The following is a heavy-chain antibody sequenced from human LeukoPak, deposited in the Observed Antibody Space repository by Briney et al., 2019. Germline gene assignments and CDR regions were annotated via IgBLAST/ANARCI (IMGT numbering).Heavy chain of an antibody. CDR3: ARGLSGSSWYSSLDY. V-gene: IGHV3-33*01. D-gene: IGHD6-13*01. CDR2: IWYDGSNK. CDR1: GFTFSSYG. J-gene: IGHJ4*02. Sequence: PGGSLRLSCAASGFTFSSYGTHWVRQAPGKGLEWVAVIWYDGSNKYYADSVKGRFTISRDNSKNTLYLQMNSLRAEDTAVYYCARGLSGSSWYSSLDYWGQGTLVTVSS.